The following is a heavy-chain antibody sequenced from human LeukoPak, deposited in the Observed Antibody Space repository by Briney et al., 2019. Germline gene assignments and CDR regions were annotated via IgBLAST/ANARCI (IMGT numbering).Heavy chain of an antibody. J-gene: IGHJ4*02. V-gene: IGHV3-64D*09. Sequence: PGGSLRLSCSASGFTFSSFAMHWVRQARGKGLEYVAAISRNGGSTYYADSVKGRFTISRDNSKSTLYLQMSSLRAEDTAVYLCVKDLRSDFMGVLSRYLSYWGQGTLVTVSS. D-gene: IGHD2/OR15-2a*01. CDR1: GFTFSSFA. CDR2: ISRNGGST. CDR3: VKDLRSDFMGVLSRYLSY.